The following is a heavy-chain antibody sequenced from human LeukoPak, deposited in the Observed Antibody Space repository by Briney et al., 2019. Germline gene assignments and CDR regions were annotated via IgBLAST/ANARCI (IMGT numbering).Heavy chain of an antibody. D-gene: IGHD3-16*02. V-gene: IGHV1-46*01. CDR1: GYTFTSYY. Sequence: ASVKVSCKASGYTFTSYYMHWVRQAPGQGLEWMGIINPSGGSTSYAQKFQGRVTMTRDTSTSTVYMELSSLRSEDTAVYYCARGYRTGGGIEYFQDLGQGTLVTVSS. J-gene: IGHJ1*01. CDR2: INPSGGST. CDR3: ARGYRTGGGIEYFQD.